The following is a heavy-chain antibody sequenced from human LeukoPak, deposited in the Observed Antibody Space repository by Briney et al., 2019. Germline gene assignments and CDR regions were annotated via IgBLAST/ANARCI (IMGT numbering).Heavy chain of an antibody. CDR1: GFTLNNYA. CDR2: ISNNGGRT. V-gene: IGHV3-64D*09. CDR3: TAVGGYIPRFDY. J-gene: IGHJ4*02. Sequence: GGSLRLSCSASGFTLNNYALHWVRQAPGKGLEYVSAISNNGGRTYYADSVQGRFTISRDNSKNTVFLQMSSLRAEDTAVYYCTAVGGYIPRFDYWGQGTLVTVSA. D-gene: IGHD5-18*01.